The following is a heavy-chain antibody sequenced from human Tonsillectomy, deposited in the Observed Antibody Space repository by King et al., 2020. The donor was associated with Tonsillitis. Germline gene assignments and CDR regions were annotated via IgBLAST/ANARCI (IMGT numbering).Heavy chain of an antibody. CDR1: GFTFSSYE. D-gene: IGHD6-19*01. Sequence: VQLVESGGGLVQPGGSLRLSCAASGFTFSSYEMNWVRQAPGKGLEWVSYISSSGSTIYYADSVKGRFTISRDNAKNSLYLQMNNLRAEDTAVYYCARVAAHYSSAAIDSWGQGTLVTVSS. J-gene: IGHJ4*02. CDR2: ISSSGSTI. CDR3: ARVAAHYSSAAIDS. V-gene: IGHV3-48*03.